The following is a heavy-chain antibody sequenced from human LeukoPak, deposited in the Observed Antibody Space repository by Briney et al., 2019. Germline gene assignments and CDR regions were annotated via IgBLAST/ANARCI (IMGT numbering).Heavy chain of an antibody. D-gene: IGHD3-22*01. CDR3: ARRRVTVIVVSTFDS. V-gene: IGHV4-34*01. CDR1: GGSFTNYF. Sequence: SETLSLTCAVYGGSFTNYFWSWVRQSPGKGLEWIGEVADYGSVNYNPSLQSRVTISLDTSKNHFSLKVSSMTAADTAVYYCARRRVTVIVVSTFDSWGKGTLVTVSS. J-gene: IGHJ4*02. CDR2: VADYGSV.